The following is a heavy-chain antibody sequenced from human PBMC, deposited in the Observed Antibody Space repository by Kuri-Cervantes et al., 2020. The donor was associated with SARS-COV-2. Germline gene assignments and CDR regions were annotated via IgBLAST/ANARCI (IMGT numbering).Heavy chain of an antibody. D-gene: IGHD6-19*01. CDR2: IDKSGGDT. CDR3: AKYQYSSGWYPHY. Sequence: GGSLTLTCVASGFTFRSYAMTWVRQAPGRGLEWVSVIDKSGGDTYYADSVQGRFTISRDNSKNTLYLQMNSLRAEDTAVYYCAKYQYSSGWYPHYWGQGILVTVSS. J-gene: IGHJ4*02. CDR1: GFTFRSYA. V-gene: IGHV3-23*01.